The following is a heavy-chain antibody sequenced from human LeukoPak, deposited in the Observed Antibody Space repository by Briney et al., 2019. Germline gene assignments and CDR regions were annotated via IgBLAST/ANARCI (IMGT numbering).Heavy chain of an antibody. V-gene: IGHV1-8*01. CDR3: ARDAGDPYYYYYMDV. D-gene: IGHD7-27*01. Sequence: GASVKVSCKASGYTFTSYDINWVRQATGQGLEWMGWMNPNSGNTGYAQKFQGRVTMTRNTSISTAYMELSRLRSDDTAVYYCARDAGDPYYYYYMDVWGKGTTVTISS. CDR1: GYTFTSYD. J-gene: IGHJ6*03. CDR2: MNPNSGNT.